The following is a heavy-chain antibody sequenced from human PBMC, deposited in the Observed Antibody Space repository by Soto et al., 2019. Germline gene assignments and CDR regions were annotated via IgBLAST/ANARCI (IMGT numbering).Heavy chain of an antibody. CDR3: ARALGLRLLACALAF. V-gene: IGHV1-18*01. CDR2: ITPDNGNT. D-gene: IGHD2-21*02. J-gene: IGHJ4*02. CDR1: GYRFSDYG. Sequence: QVHLVQSGGEVKKPGASVRVSCKTSGYRFSDYGISWVRQAPGQGLEWMGWITPDNGNTKFAQKYQGRVTVTTDTSTSTAFMELRSLRPDDTAIYYCARALGLRLLACALAFWGQGTLVTVSS.